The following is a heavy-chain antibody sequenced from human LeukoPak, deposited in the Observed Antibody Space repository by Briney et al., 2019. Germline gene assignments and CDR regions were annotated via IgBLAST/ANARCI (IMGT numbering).Heavy chain of an antibody. CDR1: GFTFSSYS. CDR3: AKVWFGVAGTPDY. CDR2: ISYDGSNK. V-gene: IGHV3-30*18. D-gene: IGHD6-19*01. Sequence: PGRSLRLSCAASGFTFSSYSMNWVRQAPGKGLEWVAVISYDGSNKYYADSVKGRFTISRDNSKNTLYLQMNSLRAEDTAVYYCAKVWFGVAGTPDYWGQGTLVTVSS. J-gene: IGHJ4*02.